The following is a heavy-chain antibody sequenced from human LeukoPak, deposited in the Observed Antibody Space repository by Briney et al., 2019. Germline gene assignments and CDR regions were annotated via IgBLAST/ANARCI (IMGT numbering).Heavy chain of an antibody. V-gene: IGHV5-51*01. J-gene: IGHJ4*02. CDR1: GFTFTTYS. CDR2: IYAGDSST. CDR3: ARHSCYDS. Sequence: GESLKISFKGSGFTFTTYSFAWVRQLPGKGLEWMGVIYAGDSSTRYSPSFQGQVTISVDKSISTAHLQWSSLKASDSAIYYCARHSCYDSWGQGTLVTVSS. D-gene: IGHD3-16*01.